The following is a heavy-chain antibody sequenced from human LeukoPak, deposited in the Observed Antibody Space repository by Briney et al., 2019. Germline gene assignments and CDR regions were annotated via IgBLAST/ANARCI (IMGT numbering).Heavy chain of an antibody. J-gene: IGHJ4*02. CDR1: GGSINSYY. Sequence: PSETLSLTCTVSGGSINSYYWSWIRQPPGKGLECIGYIHYTGSTNYNPSLKSRVTISVDTSKNQFSLRLSSVTAADTAVYYCARVTGYVMEDYFDYWGQGTLVTVSS. D-gene: IGHD6-13*01. CDR2: IHYTGST. V-gene: IGHV4-59*01. CDR3: ARVTGYVMEDYFDY.